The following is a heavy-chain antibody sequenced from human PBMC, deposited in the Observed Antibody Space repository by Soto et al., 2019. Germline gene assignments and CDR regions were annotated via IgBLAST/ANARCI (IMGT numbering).Heavy chain of an antibody. J-gene: IGHJ6*02. CDR2: VSSTAYGETT. CDR1: GFIFGDYA. V-gene: IGHV3-49*03. CDR3: ARYTYTSRYSYYGMDV. D-gene: IGHD6-13*01. Sequence: EVQLVESGGGLVEPGRSLRLSCTTSGFIFGDYAMSWFRLAPGKGLEWVGIVSSTAYGETTEYAASVRGRFTISRDNSKSVAYLQMNSLTSEDTAVYYCARYTYTSRYSYYGMDVWGHGTTVTVSS.